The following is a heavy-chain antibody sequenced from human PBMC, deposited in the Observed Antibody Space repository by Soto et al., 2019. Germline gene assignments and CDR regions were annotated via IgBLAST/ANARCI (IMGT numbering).Heavy chain of an antibody. J-gene: IGHJ6*03. CDR2: MNPNSGNT. CDR1: GYTFTSYD. D-gene: IGHD6-19*01. Sequence: ASVKVSCKASGYTFTSYDINWVRQATGQGLEWMGWMNPNSGNTGYAQKFQGRVTMTRNTSISTAYMELSSLRSEDTAVYYCATDRAVAGISYYYYMDVWGQGATVTVSS. V-gene: IGHV1-8*01. CDR3: ATDRAVAGISYYYYMDV.